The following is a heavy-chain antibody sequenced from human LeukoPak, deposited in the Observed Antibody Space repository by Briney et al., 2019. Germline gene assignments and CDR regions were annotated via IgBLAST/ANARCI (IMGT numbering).Heavy chain of an antibody. Sequence: RTGRSLRLSCAASGFTFSSYAMHWVRQAPGKGLEWVSGISESGGSTYYADSVKGRFTSSRDNSKNTLYLQMNNLRAEDTAPYYCAKGSFWGQGTLVTVSS. CDR2: ISESGGST. V-gene: IGHV3-23*01. J-gene: IGHJ4*02. CDR1: GFTFSSYA. CDR3: AKGSF. D-gene: IGHD3-10*01.